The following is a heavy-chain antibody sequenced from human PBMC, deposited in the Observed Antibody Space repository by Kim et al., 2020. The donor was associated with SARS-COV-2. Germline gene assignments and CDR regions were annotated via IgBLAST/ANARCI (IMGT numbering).Heavy chain of an antibody. Sequence: GGSLRLSCAASGFTFSSYSMNWVRQAPGKGLEWVSSISSSSSYIYYADSVKGRFTISRDNAKNSLYLQMNSLRAEDTAVYYCARVDAFGGVHTDAFDIWGQGTMVTVSS. J-gene: IGHJ3*02. V-gene: IGHV3-21*01. CDR1: GFTFSSYS. CDR3: ARVDAFGGVHTDAFDI. CDR2: ISSSSSYI. D-gene: IGHD3-16*01.